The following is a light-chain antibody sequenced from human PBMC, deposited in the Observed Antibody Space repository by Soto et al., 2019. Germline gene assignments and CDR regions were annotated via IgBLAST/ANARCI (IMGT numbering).Light chain of an antibody. CDR1: QNISNY. J-gene: IGKJ1*01. V-gene: IGKV3-20*01. CDR2: GAS. CDR3: QQYGSSGT. Sequence: IGLTQSPATVSLSPGKRATLSCRASQNISNYLAWYQQKPGQAPRLLIYGASNRATGIPDRFSGSGSGTDFTLTISRLEPEDFAVYYCQQYGSSGTFGQGTKVDNK.